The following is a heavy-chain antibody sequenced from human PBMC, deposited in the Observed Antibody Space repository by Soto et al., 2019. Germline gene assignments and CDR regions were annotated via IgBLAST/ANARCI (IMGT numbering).Heavy chain of an antibody. CDR3: ARDPGSSDTAMVLWFDP. Sequence: VSVKVSCKASGYTFTSYYMHWPRQAPEKGLEWMGIINPSGGSTSYAQKFQGRVTMTRDTSTSTVYMELSSLRSEDTAVYYCARDPGSSDTAMVLWFDPWGQGTLVTVSS. CDR1: GYTFTSYY. J-gene: IGHJ5*02. D-gene: IGHD5-18*01. V-gene: IGHV1-46*01. CDR2: INPSGGST.